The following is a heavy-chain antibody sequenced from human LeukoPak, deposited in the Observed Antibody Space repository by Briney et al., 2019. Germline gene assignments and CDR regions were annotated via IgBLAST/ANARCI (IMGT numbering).Heavy chain of an antibody. J-gene: IGHJ5*02. V-gene: IGHV4-39*07. CDR3: AGGLPPGYSSGWSSPPFDP. Sequence: SETLSFTCTVSGGSISSSSYYWGWIRQPPGKGLEWIGSIYYSGSTYYNPSLKSRVTISVDTSKNQFSLKLSSVTAADTAVYYCAGGLPPGYSSGWSSPPFDPWGQGTLVTVSS. CDR2: IYYSGST. D-gene: IGHD6-19*01. CDR1: GGSISSSSYY.